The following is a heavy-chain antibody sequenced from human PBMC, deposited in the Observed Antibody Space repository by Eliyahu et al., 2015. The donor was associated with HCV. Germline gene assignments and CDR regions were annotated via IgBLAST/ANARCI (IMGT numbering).Heavy chain of an antibody. J-gene: IGHJ1*01. CDR3: AIEMATPSEYFQH. Sequence: EVQLVESGGGLIQPGGSLRLSCAASGFTVSSNYMSWVRQAPGKGLEWVSVIYSGGSTYYADSVKGRFTISRDNSKNTLYLQMNSLRAEDTAVYYCAIEMATPSEYFQHWGQGTLVTVSS. V-gene: IGHV3-53*01. D-gene: IGHD5-24*01. CDR2: IYSGGST. CDR1: GFTVSSNY.